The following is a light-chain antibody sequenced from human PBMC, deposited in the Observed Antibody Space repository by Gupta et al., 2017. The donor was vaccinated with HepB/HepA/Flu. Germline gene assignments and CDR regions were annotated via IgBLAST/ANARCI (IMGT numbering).Light chain of an antibody. J-gene: IGLJ2*01. Sequence: SVLTQPPSVSGAPGQRSTISCTGSNSNIGAGFDVHWFQQVPDTAPNLLLYGNNNRRSGAPARFSSSNSGASAAPAITRLPAEEEADYYCQSYDNSRSANVVFGGGTKLTVL. CDR1: NSNIGAGFD. CDR3: QSYDNSRSANVV. V-gene: IGLV1-40*01. CDR2: GNN.